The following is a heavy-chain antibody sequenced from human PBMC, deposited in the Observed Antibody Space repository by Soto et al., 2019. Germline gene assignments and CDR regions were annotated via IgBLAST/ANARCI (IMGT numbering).Heavy chain of an antibody. D-gene: IGHD6-19*01. J-gene: IGHJ5*02. CDR2: IIPIFGTA. CDR3: ARDADRAIAVAETYNWFDP. CDR1: GGTFSDYT. V-gene: IGHV1-69*13. Sequence: ASVKVSCKASGGTFSDYTMSWLRQAPGRGLEWMGGIIPIFGTANYAQKFQGRVTITADESTSTAYMELSSLRSEDTAVYYCARDADRAIAVAETYNWFDPWGQGTLVTVSS.